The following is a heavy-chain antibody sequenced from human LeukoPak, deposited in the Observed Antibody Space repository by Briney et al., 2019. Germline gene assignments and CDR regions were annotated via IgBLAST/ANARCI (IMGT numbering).Heavy chain of an antibody. V-gene: IGHV1-69*13. CDR1: GYTFTSYA. Sequence: SVKVSCKASGYTFTSYAISWVRQAPGQGLEWMGGIIPIFGTANYAQKFQGRVTITADESTSTAYMELSSLRSEDTAVYYCARAYSSGYYFDYYYGMDVWGQGTTVTVSS. D-gene: IGHD3-22*01. CDR2: IIPIFGTA. J-gene: IGHJ6*02. CDR3: ARAYSSGYYFDYYYGMDV.